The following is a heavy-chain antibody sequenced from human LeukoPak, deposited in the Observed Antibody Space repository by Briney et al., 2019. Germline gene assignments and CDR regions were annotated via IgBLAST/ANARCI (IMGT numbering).Heavy chain of an antibody. V-gene: IGHV3-23*01. D-gene: IGHD2-15*01. J-gene: IGHJ4*02. CDR3: ARDGCSGGSCYGIDY. Sequence: LSGGSLRLSCAASGFTFANFAMRWVRQAPGKGLEWVSAIGTGAGAVTLYTDSVKGRFTISRDNSKNTLYLQMNSLRAEDTAVYYCARDGCSGGSCYGIDYWGQGTLVTVSS. CDR2: IGTGAGAVT. CDR1: GFTFANFA.